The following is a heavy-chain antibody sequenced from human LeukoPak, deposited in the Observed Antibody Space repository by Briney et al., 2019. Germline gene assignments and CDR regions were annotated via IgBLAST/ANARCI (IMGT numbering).Heavy chain of an antibody. V-gene: IGHV1-69*13. J-gene: IGHJ4*02. CDR1: GGTFSSYA. D-gene: IGHD2-2*01. CDR2: IIPIFGTA. Sequence: GASVKVSCKASGGTFSSYAISWVRQAPGQGLEWMGGIIPIFGTANYAQKFQGRVTITADESTSTAYMELSSLRSEDTAVYYCAKEGDIVVVPAAYDYWGQGTLVTASS. CDR3: AKEGDIVVVPAAYDY.